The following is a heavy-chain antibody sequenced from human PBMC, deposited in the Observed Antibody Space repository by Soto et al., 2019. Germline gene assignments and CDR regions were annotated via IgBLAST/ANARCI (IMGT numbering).Heavy chain of an antibody. CDR3: VKEGTAGNWFDP. J-gene: IGHJ5*02. Sequence: GASVKVSCKASGGTFSSYPISWVRQAPGQGLEWMGEIVPVFTSANYAQKFRGRVTITADESSTTAYMELSSLTSEDTALYYCVKEGTAGNWFDPWGQGTLVTVSS. D-gene: IGHD6-25*01. V-gene: IGHV1-69*13. CDR1: GGTFSSYP. CDR2: IVPVFTSA.